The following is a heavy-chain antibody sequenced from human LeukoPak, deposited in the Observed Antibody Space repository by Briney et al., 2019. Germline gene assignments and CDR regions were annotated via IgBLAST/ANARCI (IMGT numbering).Heavy chain of an antibody. V-gene: IGHV4-39*07. Sequence: SETLSLTCTVSGGSISSSYYYWGWIRQPPGKGLEWIGSIYYSGSTYYNPSLKSRVTISVDKSKNQFSLKLSSVTAADTAVYYCATSLALRLVDAFDIWGQGTMVTVSS. CDR1: GGSISSSYYY. CDR2: IYYSGST. D-gene: IGHD3-3*01. CDR3: ATSLALRLVDAFDI. J-gene: IGHJ3*02.